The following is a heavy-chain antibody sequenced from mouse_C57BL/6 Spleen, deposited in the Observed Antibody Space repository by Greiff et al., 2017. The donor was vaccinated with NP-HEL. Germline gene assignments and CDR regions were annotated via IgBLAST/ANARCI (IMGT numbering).Heavy chain of an antibody. Sequence: QVQLQQSGAELVRPGASVTLSCKASGYTFTDYEMHWVKQTPVHGLEWIGAIDPETGGTAYNQKFKGKAILTADKSSSTAYMELRSLTSEDSAVYYCTRRRGTGPFAYWGQGTLVTVSA. D-gene: IGHD4-1*01. J-gene: IGHJ3*01. CDR3: TRRRGTGPFAY. CDR2: IDPETGGT. V-gene: IGHV1-15*01. CDR1: GYTFTDYE.